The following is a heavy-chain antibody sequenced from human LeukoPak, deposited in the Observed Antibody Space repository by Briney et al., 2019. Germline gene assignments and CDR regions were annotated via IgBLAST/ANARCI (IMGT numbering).Heavy chain of an antibody. CDR3: ARDIPYYYDSSGFDY. CDR1: GFTFSSYW. CDR2: IKQDGSEK. V-gene: IGHV3-7*01. D-gene: IGHD3-22*01. J-gene: IGHJ4*02. Sequence: QSGGSLRLSCAASGFTFSSYWMSWVRQAPGKGLEWVANIKQDGSEKYYVDSVKGRFTISRDNAENSLYLQMSSLRAEDTAVYYCARDIPYYYDSSGFDYWGQGTLVTVSS.